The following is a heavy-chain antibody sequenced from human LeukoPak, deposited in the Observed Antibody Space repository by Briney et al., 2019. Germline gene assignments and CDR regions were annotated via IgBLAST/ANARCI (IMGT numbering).Heavy chain of an antibody. CDR1: GFTFSSHD. D-gene: IGHD5-12*01. V-gene: IGHV3-30*03. Sequence: PGGSLRLSCAASGFTFSSHDMHWVRQAPGKGLEWVAFISYDGGKKDYADSVKGRFTISRDNSKNTLYLQMGSLRAEDIAVYYCARLVATINGGWDDYWGQGTLVTVSS. CDR3: ARLVATINGGWDDY. CDR2: ISYDGGKK. J-gene: IGHJ4*02.